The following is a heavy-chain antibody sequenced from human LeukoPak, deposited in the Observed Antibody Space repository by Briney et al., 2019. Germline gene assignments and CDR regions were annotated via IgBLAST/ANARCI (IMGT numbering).Heavy chain of an antibody. D-gene: IGHD2-8*01. V-gene: IGHV4-4*07. J-gene: IGHJ4*02. Sequence: SETLSLTCTVSGGSISSYYWSWIRQPAGKGLEWIGRIYTSGSTNYNPSLKSRVTISVDKSKNQFSLNLSSVTAADTAVYYCARQSDTNGPGSWGQGTLVTVSS. CDR3: ARQSDTNGPGS. CDR2: IYTSGST. CDR1: GGSISSYY.